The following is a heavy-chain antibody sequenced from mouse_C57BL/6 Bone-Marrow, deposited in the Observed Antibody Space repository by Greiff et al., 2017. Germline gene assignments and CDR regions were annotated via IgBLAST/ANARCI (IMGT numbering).Heavy chain of an antibody. Sequence: QVQLQQSGPGLVQPSQSLSITCTVSGFSLTSYGVHWVRQSPGKGLEWLGVIWRGGSTDYNAAFMSRLSITKDNSKSQVFLKMNSLQADDTAIYYCASYDGYYGWAMDYWGQGTSVTVSS. CDR1: GFSLTSYG. CDR3: ASYDGYYGWAMDY. D-gene: IGHD2-3*01. J-gene: IGHJ4*01. CDR2: IWRGGST. V-gene: IGHV2-5*01.